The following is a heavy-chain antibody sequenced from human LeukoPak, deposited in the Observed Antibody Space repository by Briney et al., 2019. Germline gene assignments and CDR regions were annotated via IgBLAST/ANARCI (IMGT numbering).Heavy chain of an antibody. Sequence: PGGSLRLSCAAAGFTFSSYWMYWVRHAPGKGLVWVSRINHDGGGTTYADSVKGRFTISRDNAKNTLYLQMNSLRAEDTAVYYCARSVGFNWGQGTLVTVSS. J-gene: IGHJ4*02. CDR3: ARSVGFN. D-gene: IGHD2-8*01. CDR1: GFTFSSYW. CDR2: INHDGGGT. V-gene: IGHV3-74*01.